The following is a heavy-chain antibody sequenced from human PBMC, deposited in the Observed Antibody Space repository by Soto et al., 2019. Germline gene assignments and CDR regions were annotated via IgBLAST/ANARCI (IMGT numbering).Heavy chain of an antibody. J-gene: IGHJ5*02. V-gene: IGHV3-23*01. D-gene: IGHD3-10*01. CDR2: ISGSGGST. CDR1: GFTFSSDA. CDR3: AKDQGLWFGELLTNWFDP. Sequence: GGSLRLSCAASGFTFSSDAMSWVRQAPGKGLEWVSAISGSGGSTYYADSVKGRFTISRDNSKNTLYLQMNSLRAEDTAVYYCAKDQGLWFGELLTNWFDPRGQGTLVTVSS.